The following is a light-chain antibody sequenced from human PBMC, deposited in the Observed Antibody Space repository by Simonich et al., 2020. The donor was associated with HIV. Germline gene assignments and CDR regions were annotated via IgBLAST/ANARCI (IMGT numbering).Light chain of an antibody. CDR1: PSINSY. V-gene: IGKV3-11*01. J-gene: IGKJ4*01. CDR2: DAS. Sequence: EIVLTQSPATLSLSPGERATLLWRASPSINSYLTWYQQKPGQAPSLLIYDASNRATGIPARFSGSGSGTDFTLTISSLEPEDFVVYYCQQRSNWPLTFGGGTKVEIK. CDR3: QQRSNWPLT.